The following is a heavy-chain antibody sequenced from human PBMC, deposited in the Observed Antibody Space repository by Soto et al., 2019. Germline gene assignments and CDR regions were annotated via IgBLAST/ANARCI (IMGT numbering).Heavy chain of an antibody. Sequence: SETLSLTCAVSGGSISSSNWWSWVRQPPGKGLEWIGEIYHSGTTNYDPSLKSRVTISVDKSKNQFSLKLSSVTAADTAVYYCARWSLYYYDSSGYYNWFDPWGQGTLVTVSS. V-gene: IGHV4-4*02. CDR1: GGSISSSNW. J-gene: IGHJ5*02. CDR3: ARWSLYYYDSSGYYNWFDP. D-gene: IGHD3-22*01. CDR2: IYHSGTT.